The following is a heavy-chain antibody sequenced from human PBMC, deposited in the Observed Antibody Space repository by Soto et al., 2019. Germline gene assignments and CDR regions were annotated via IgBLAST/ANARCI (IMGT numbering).Heavy chain of an antibody. Sequence: ASVKVSCKASGYTFTGYYMHWVRQAPGQGLEWMGWINPNSGGTNYAQKFQGWVTMTRDTSISTAYMELSRLRSDDTAVYYCARDLVGEMATIKYYYYGMDAWGQGTTV. CDR3: ARDLVGEMATIKYYYYGMDA. V-gene: IGHV1-2*04. CDR1: GYTFTGYY. J-gene: IGHJ6*02. CDR2: INPNSGGT. D-gene: IGHD3-16*01.